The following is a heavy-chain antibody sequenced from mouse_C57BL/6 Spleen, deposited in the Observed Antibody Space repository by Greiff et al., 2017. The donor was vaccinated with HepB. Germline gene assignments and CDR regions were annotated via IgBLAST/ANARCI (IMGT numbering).Heavy chain of an antibody. CDR3: ARNRDSNYRYFDV. CDR2: IYPGDGDT. J-gene: IGHJ1*03. Sequence: QVQLQQSGPELVKPGASVKISCKASGYAFSSSWMNWVKQRPGKGLEWIGRIYPGDGDTNYNGKFKGKATLTADKSSSTAYMQLSSLTSEDSAVYFCARNRDSNYRYFDVWGTGTTVTVSS. CDR1: GYAFSSSW. D-gene: IGHD2-5*01. V-gene: IGHV1-82*01.